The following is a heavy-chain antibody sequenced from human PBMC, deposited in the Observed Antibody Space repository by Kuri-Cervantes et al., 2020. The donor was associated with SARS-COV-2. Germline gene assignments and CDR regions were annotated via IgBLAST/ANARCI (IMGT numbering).Heavy chain of an antibody. V-gene: IGHV4-34*01. CDR2: INHSGST. D-gene: IGHD1-26*01. Sequence: SETLSLTCAVYGGSFSGYYWSWIRQPPGKGLEWIGEINHSGSTNYNPSLKSRVTVSVDTSKNQFSLKLSSVTAADTAVYYCARLAPIVGARPWFDPWGQGTLVTVSS. CDR3: ARLAPIVGARPWFDP. J-gene: IGHJ5*02. CDR1: GGSFSGYY.